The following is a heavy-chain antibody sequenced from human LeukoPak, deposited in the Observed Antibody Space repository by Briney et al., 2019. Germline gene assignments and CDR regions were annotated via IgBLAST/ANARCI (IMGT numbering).Heavy chain of an antibody. CDR2: ISAYNGNT. CDR1: GYTFTNYG. Sequence: ASVKVSCKASGYTFTNYGISWLRQAPGQGLEWLGWISAYNGNTNSAQNLQGRITMTTDTSTSTAYMELRSLRADDTAVFYCARVARGASYYYDSSGYYVLDYWGQGTLVTVSS. CDR3: ARVARGASYYYDSSGYYVLDY. D-gene: IGHD3-22*01. J-gene: IGHJ4*02. V-gene: IGHV1-18*01.